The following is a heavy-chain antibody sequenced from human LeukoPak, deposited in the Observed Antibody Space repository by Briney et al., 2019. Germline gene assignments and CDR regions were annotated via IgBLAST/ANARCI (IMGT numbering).Heavy chain of an antibody. CDR2: ISDNGKTQ. Sequence: GGSLRLSCEASGITFSSFGMHWVRQAPGKGLEWVAVISDNGKTQYYADSVKGRFTISRDNSRHTMSLQMNSLRPEDTAMYYCARDPTYYYATGAFDIWGQGTMVTVSS. CDR3: ARDPTYYYATGAFDI. V-gene: IGHV3-30*03. D-gene: IGHD3-10*01. J-gene: IGHJ3*02. CDR1: GITFSSFG.